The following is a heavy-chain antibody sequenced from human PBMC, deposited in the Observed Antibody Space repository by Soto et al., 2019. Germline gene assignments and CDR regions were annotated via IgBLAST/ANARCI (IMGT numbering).Heavy chain of an antibody. Sequence: AAVKVSCKASGYTFTSYAMHWVRQAPGQRLEWMGWINAGNGNTKYSQKFQGRVTITRDTSASTAYMELSSLRSEDTAVYYCARGRPVTGYSSSWFGYWGQGTLVTVSS. CDR3: ARGRPVTGYSSSWFGY. D-gene: IGHD6-13*01. J-gene: IGHJ5*01. CDR2: INAGNGNT. V-gene: IGHV1-3*01. CDR1: GYTFTSYA.